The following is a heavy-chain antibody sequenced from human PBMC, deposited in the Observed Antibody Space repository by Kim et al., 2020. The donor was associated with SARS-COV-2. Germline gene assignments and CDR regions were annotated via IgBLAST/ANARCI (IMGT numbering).Heavy chain of an antibody. CDR2: IIPIFGTA. CDR1: GGTFSSYA. D-gene: IGHD3-16*01. V-gene: IGHV1-69*13. CDR3: AGEAWDYDYVWGCY. Sequence: SVKVSCKASGGTFSSYAISWVRQAPGQGLEWMGGIIPIFGTANYAQKFQGRVTITADESTSTAYMELSSLRSEDTAVYYCAGEAWDYDYVWGCYWGQGTLVTVSS. J-gene: IGHJ4*02.